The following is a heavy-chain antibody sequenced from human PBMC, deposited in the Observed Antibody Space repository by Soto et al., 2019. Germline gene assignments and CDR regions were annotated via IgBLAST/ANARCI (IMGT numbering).Heavy chain of an antibody. V-gene: IGHV3-30*18. CDR1: GFTFSSFG. CDR2: ISYDGIDK. J-gene: IGHJ4*02. D-gene: IGHD5-12*01. Sequence: QVQLVESGGGVVQPGTSLRLSCAASGFTFSSFGIHWVGQAPGKRLEWVAVISYDGIDKNYGDSVKGRFTISRENSKNMVYLQMNSLRIVDTAVYHCAKDLREMATIRPDYWGQGVLVAVSS. CDR3: AKDLREMATIRPDY.